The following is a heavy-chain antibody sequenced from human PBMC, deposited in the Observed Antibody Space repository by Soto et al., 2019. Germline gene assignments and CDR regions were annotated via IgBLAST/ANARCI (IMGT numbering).Heavy chain of an antibody. J-gene: IGHJ4*02. D-gene: IGHD3-22*01. CDR1: GFTFRTYG. V-gene: IGHV3-33*01. CDR2: IWYDGSNK. Sequence: QVQLVNSGGGVVQPGTSLRLSCTASGFTFRTYGMHWVRQAPGKGLEWVAVIWYDGSNKYYADTVKGRFTISRENSKSTLYLQMNSLRAEDTAVYYCARGNYDRSGFLDYWSQGTLVTVSS. CDR3: ARGNYDRSGFLDY.